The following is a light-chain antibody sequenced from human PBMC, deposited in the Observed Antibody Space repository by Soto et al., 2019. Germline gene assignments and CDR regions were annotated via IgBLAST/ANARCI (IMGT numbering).Light chain of an antibody. CDR2: GAS. J-gene: IGKJ5*01. CDR3: QQYGSSLSIT. CDR1: QSVSSRY. V-gene: IGKV3-20*01. Sequence: EIVLTQSPGTLSLSPGERAALSCRASQSVSSRYLAWYQQKPGQAPRLLIYGASSRATGIPDRFIGSGSETDFTLTISRLEPEDFAVYYCQQYGSSLSITFGQGTRLEIK.